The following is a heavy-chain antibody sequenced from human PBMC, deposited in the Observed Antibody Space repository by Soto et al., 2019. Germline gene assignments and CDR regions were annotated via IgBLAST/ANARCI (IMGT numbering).Heavy chain of an antibody. CDR1: GDTFTRHA. D-gene: IGHD3-22*01. J-gene: IGHJ4*02. V-gene: IGHV1-69*06. CDR3: ARGWGYDSNDYCYAY. Sequence: QVQLVQSGAEVRKPGSSVKVSCKASGDTFTRHAISWVRQAPGQGLEWMGGIIPNFGTAHHAQKFQGRVTNIADKSTCRVYMGLRGLRSADTAMYNGARGWGYDSNDYCYAYWGQGTLVIVSS. CDR2: IIPNFGTA.